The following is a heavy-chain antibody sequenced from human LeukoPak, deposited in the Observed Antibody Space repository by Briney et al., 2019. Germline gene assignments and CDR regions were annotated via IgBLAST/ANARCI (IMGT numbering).Heavy chain of an antibody. J-gene: IGHJ4*02. CDR3: ATDLNSSGYYPYFDY. D-gene: IGHD3-22*01. V-gene: IGHV3-30*03. CDR1: ACTFSSYG. Sequence: GGSLRLSCAASACTFSSYGMHWVRQAPGKGLEWVAVISYDGSNKYYADSVKGRFTISRDNSKNTLYLQMNSLRAEDTAVFYCATDLNSSGYYPYFDYWGQGTLVTVSS. CDR2: ISYDGSNK.